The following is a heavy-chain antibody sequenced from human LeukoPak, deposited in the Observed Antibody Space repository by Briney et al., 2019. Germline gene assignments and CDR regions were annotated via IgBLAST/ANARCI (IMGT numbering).Heavy chain of an antibody. CDR1: GGSISSYY. CDR2: IYYSGST. D-gene: IGHD6-19*01. V-gene: IGHV4-59*01. J-gene: IGHJ4*02. CDR3: ARASLSSGWYY. Sequence: PSETLSLTCTLSGGSISSYYWSWIRQPPGKGLEWIGYIYYSGSTNYNPSLKSRVTISVDTSKNQFSLKLSSVTAADTAVYYCARASLSSGWYYWGQGTLVTVSS.